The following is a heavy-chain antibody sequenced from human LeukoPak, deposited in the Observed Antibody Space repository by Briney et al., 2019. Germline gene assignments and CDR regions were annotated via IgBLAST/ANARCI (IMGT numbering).Heavy chain of an antibody. CDR1: GGSISSSNFY. Sequence: SETLSLTCTVSGGSISSSNFYWGWIRQPPGKWLEWIGTTYYSGSTYYNPSLKSRVTISVDTSKNQFSLRLSSVTAADTAVYYCAGHAALDTKRGWNNHNWFDPWGQGTLVTVSS. D-gene: IGHD5-18*01. CDR2: TYYSGST. J-gene: IGHJ5*02. CDR3: AGHAALDTKRGWNNHNWFDP. V-gene: IGHV4-39*01.